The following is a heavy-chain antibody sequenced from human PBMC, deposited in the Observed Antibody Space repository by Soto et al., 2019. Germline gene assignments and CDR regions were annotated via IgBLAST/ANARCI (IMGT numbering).Heavy chain of an antibody. CDR1: GGSISSSSYY. V-gene: IGHV4-39*01. CDR3: ARRGLRTGVY. J-gene: IGHJ4*02. CDR2: IYYSGST. D-gene: IGHD3-16*01. Sequence: QLQLQESGPGLVKPSETLSLTCTVSGGSISSSSYYWGWIRQPPGKGLEWIGGIYYSGSTYYNPSLKSRVTISVDTSKNRFSLKLSAVTAADTAVYYCARRGLRTGVYWGQGTLVTVSS.